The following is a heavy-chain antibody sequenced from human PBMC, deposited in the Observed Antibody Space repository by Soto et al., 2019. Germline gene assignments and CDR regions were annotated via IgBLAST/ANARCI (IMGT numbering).Heavy chain of an antibody. V-gene: IGHV1-3*01. J-gene: IGHJ4*02. Sequence: ASVKVSCKASGYTLTRYSIHWVRQAPGQRLEWMGWINAGNGNTKFSQKFQGRVTMTRDTSASTAYMELSSLRSEDTAVYYCATTVIIPDLVESWGQGTLVTVSS. CDR2: INAGNGNT. CDR3: ATTVIIPDLVES. CDR1: GYTLTRYS. D-gene: IGHD4-17*01.